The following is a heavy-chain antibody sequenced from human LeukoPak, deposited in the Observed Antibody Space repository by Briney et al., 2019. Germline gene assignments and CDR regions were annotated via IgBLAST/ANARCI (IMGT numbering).Heavy chain of an antibody. CDR2: TSWNSGSI. CDR1: GFTFDDYA. V-gene: IGHV3-9*01. Sequence: PGGSLRLSCAASGFTFDDYAMHWVRQAPGKGLEWVSGTSWNSGSIGYADSVKGRFTISRDNAKNSLYLQMNSLRAEDTALYYCAKAGDYGDYHFDYWGQGTLVTVSS. J-gene: IGHJ4*02. D-gene: IGHD4-17*01. CDR3: AKAGDYGDYHFDY.